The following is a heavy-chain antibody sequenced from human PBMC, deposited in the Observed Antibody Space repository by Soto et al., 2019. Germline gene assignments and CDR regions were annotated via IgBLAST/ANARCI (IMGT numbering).Heavy chain of an antibody. V-gene: IGHV6-1*01. Sequence: QVQLQQSGPGLVKPSQTLSLTCAISGDSVSSNSAAWNWIRQSPSRGLEWLGRAYYRSQWYYDSAVSVRSRITVIPATSKNQFSLQLNSVTPEDTAVYYCTKQKGDSRTYNGMDVWGQGTTVTVSS. J-gene: IGHJ6*02. CDR1: GDSVSSNSAA. D-gene: IGHD2-21*02. CDR2: AYYRSQWYY. CDR3: TKQKGDSRTYNGMDV.